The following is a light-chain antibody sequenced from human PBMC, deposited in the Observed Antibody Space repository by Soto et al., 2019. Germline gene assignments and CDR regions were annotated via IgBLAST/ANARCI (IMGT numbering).Light chain of an antibody. CDR3: QQYGSSPWT. Sequence: EIVLTQPPGTLSLSPGERATLSCRASQSVSSSYLAWYQQKPGQAPRLLIYGASSRATGIPDRFSGSGSGTDFTLTISRPEPEDFAVYYCQQYGSSPWTFGQGTKVDI. V-gene: IGKV3-20*01. CDR2: GAS. CDR1: QSVSSSY. J-gene: IGKJ1*01.